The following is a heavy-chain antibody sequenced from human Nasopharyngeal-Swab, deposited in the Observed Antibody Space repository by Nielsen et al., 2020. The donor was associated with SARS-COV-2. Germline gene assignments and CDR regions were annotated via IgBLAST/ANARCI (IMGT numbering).Heavy chain of an antibody. CDR3: ARGLKGFHTSHFDY. Sequence: SETLSLTCAVYGGPFSGYYWSWIRQPPGKGLEWIGEINHSGSTNYNPSLKSRVTISVDTSKNQFSLKLSSVTAADTAVYYCARGLKGFHTSHFDYWGQGTLVTVSS. CDR1: GGPFSGYY. CDR2: INHSGST. J-gene: IGHJ4*02. V-gene: IGHV4-34*01.